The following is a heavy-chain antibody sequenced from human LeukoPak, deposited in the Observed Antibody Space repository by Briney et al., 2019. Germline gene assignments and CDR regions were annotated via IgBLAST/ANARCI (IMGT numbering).Heavy chain of an antibody. CDR1: GFTFSSYS. J-gene: IGHJ3*02. V-gene: IGHV3-48*01. Sequence: GGSLRLSCAASGFTFSSYSMNWVRQAPGKGLEWVSYISSSSSTIYYADSVKGRFTISRDNAKNSLYLQMNSLRAEDTAVYYCARGGAPNCGGDCYPDAFDIWGQGTMVTVSS. CDR3: ARGGAPNCGGDCYPDAFDI. D-gene: IGHD2-21*02. CDR2: ISSSSSTI.